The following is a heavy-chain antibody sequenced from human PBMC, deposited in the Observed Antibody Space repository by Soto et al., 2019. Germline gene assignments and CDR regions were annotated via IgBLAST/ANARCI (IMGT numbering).Heavy chain of an antibody. D-gene: IGHD3-22*01. CDR1: GFTFSSFG. CDR2: LSGDGTTT. CDR3: AKDITFDSSAYNY. V-gene: IGHV3-23*01. Sequence: EVQLLESGGGLVQPGWSLRLSCTASGFTFSSFGMSWVRQAPGKGLEWVSSLSGDGTTTYYVDSVKGRFTISRDNSKNTLSLQMNSLTTEDTAVYYCAKDITFDSSAYNYWGQGILVTVSS. J-gene: IGHJ4*02.